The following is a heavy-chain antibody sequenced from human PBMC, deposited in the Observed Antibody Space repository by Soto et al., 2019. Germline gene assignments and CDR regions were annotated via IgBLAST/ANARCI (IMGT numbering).Heavy chain of an antibody. CDR3: ARKKVGAPFDY. J-gene: IGHJ4*02. CDR1: GGSISSGGYY. CDR2: IYYSGST. Sequence: PSETLSLTCTVSGGSISSGGYYWSWIRQHPGKGLEWIGYIYYSGSTYYNPSLKSRVTISVDTSKNQFSLKLSSVTAADTAVYYCARKKVGAPFDYWGQGTLVTVLL. V-gene: IGHV4-31*03. D-gene: IGHD1-26*01.